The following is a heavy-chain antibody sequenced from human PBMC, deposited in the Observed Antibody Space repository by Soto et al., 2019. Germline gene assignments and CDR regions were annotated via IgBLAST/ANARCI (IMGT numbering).Heavy chain of an antibody. CDR2: IYYSGST. D-gene: IGHD6-13*01. Sequence: SETLSLTCTVSDGYISSGDYYWSWIRQPPGKGLEWIGYIYYSGSTYYNPSLKSRVTISVDTSKNQFSLKLSSVTAADTAVYYCARLGSSWLSDVWGQGTTVTVSS. CDR3: ARLGSSWLSDV. V-gene: IGHV4-30-4*01. J-gene: IGHJ6*02. CDR1: DGYISSGDYY.